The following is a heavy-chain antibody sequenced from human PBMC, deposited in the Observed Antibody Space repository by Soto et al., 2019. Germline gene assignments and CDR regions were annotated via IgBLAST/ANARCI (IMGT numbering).Heavy chain of an antibody. CDR2: INHSGST. V-gene: IGHV4-34*01. D-gene: IGHD2-21*02. Sequence: SETLSLTCAVYGGSFSGYYWSWIRQPPGKGLEWIGEINHSGSTNYNPSLKSRVTISVVTSKNQFSLKLSSVTAADTAVYYCARSYPVTAIVPYYYYYGMDVWGQGTTVTVSS. CDR3: ARSYPVTAIVPYYYYYGMDV. CDR1: GGSFSGYY. J-gene: IGHJ6*02.